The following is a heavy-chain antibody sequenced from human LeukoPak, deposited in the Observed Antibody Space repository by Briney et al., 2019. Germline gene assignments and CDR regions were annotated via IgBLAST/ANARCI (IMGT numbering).Heavy chain of an antibody. CDR1: GYSISSGYY. Sequence: SETLSLTCTVSGYSISSGYYWGWIRQPPGKGLEWIGSIYHSGSTYYNPSLRSRVTISVDTSKNQFSLKLSSVTAADTAVYFCARGRKSWSTNYYSYFMDVWGKGTPVTVSS. V-gene: IGHV4-38-2*02. J-gene: IGHJ6*03. CDR3: ARGRKSWSTNYYSYFMDV. D-gene: IGHD2-8*02. CDR2: IYHSGST.